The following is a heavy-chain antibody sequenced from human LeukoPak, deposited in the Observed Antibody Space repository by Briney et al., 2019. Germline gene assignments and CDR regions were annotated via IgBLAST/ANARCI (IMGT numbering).Heavy chain of an antibody. D-gene: IGHD7-27*01. J-gene: IGHJ4*02. V-gene: IGHV3-53*01. CDR3: ARTLPGSYSDC. Sequence: GGSLRLSCAASGFSVSSNYMSWVRQAQGKGLEWVSVIFSVGSTYYADSVKGRFTISRDDSKNTVYLQLNSLRAEDTAVYYCARTLPGSYSDCWGQGTLVAVS. CDR2: IFSVGST. CDR1: GFSVSSNY.